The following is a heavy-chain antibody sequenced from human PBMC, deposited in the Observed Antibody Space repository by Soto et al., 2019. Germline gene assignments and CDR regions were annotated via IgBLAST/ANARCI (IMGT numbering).Heavy chain of an antibody. CDR3: ARVLRARGWYFDY. D-gene: IGHD3-10*01. V-gene: IGHV4-59*01. CDR2: IYYSGST. J-gene: IGHJ4*02. Sequence: SETLSLTCTVSGGSISSYYWSWIRQPPGKGLEWIGYIYYSGSTNYNPSLKSRVTISVDTSKNQFSLKLSSVTAADTAVYYCARVLRARGWYFDYWGQGTLVTVSS. CDR1: GGSISSYY.